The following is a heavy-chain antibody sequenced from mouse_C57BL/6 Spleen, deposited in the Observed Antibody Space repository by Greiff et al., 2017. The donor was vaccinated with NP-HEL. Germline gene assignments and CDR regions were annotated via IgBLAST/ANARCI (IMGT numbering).Heavy chain of an antibody. V-gene: IGHV5-12*01. J-gene: IGHJ2*01. CDR1: GFTFSDYY. CDR3: ARHMILDY. CDR2: ISNGGGST. Sequence: DVMLVESGGGLVQPGGSLKLSCAASGFTFSDYYMYWVRQTPEKRLEWVAYISNGGGSTYYPDTVKGRFTISRDNAKNTLYLQMSRLKSEDTAMYYCARHMILDYWGQGTTLTVSS. D-gene: IGHD2-4*01.